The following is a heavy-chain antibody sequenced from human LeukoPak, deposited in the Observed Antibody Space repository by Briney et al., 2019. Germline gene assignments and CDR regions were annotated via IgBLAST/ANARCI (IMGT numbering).Heavy chain of an antibody. V-gene: IGHV3-30*04. CDR1: GFIFGDYA. Sequence: PGGSLRLSCAASGFIFGDYAMHWVRQAPGKGLEWVAAIAFDDTDRYYIDSVKGRFTISRDDSKNTLYLHITSLRAEDTAVYYCTNSDDYGDYWGQGTLVTVSS. CDR3: TNSDDYGDY. CDR2: IAFDDTDR. J-gene: IGHJ4*02.